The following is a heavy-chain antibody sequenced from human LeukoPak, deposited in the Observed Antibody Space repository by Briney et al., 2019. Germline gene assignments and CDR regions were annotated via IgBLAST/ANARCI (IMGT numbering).Heavy chain of an antibody. CDR3: ARWVVVAATDRINWFDP. CDR1: GYTFTSYY. D-gene: IGHD2-15*01. Sequence: ASVKVSCKASGYTFTSYYMHWVRQAPGQGLEWMGIINPSGGSTSYAQKFQGRVTMTRDTSTSTVYMELSSLRSEDTAVYYCARWVVVAATDRINWFDPWGQGTLVTVSS. J-gene: IGHJ5*02. CDR2: INPSGGST. V-gene: IGHV1-46*01.